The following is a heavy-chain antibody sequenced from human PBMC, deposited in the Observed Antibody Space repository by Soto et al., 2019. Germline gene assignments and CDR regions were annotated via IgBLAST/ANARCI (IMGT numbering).Heavy chain of an antibody. CDR3: ARVRGYCSSTSCWDYYYGMDV. CDR1: GFTVSSNY. V-gene: IGHV3-53*02. D-gene: IGHD2-2*01. Sequence: EVQLVETGGGLIQPGGSLRLSCAASGFTVSSNYMSWVRQAPGKGLEWVSVIYSGGSTYYADSVKGRFTISRDNSKNTLYLQMNSLRAEDTAVYYCARVRGYCSSTSCWDYYYGMDVWGQGTTVTVSS. J-gene: IGHJ6*02. CDR2: IYSGGST.